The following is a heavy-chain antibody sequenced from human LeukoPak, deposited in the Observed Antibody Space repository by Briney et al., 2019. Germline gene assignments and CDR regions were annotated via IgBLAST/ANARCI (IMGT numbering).Heavy chain of an antibody. Sequence: SETLSLTCTVSGGSISSSSYYWGWIRQPPGKGLKWIGSIYYSGSTYYNPSLKNRVTISVDTSKNQFSLKLSSVTAADTAVYYCATCTNCFPYYYYYMDVWGKGTTVTISS. CDR2: IYYSGST. J-gene: IGHJ6*03. D-gene: IGHD2-8*01. CDR1: GGSISSSSYY. CDR3: ATCTNCFPYYYYYMDV. V-gene: IGHV4-39*07.